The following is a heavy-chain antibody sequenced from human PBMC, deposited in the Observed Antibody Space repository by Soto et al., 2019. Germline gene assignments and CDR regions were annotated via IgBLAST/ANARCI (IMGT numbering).Heavy chain of an antibody. CDR3: ARNYGDYAGDSFDI. Sequence: EVQLVESGGGLVQPGGSLRLSCAASGFTFSSSWMTWVRQAPGKGLEWVANIKQDGSEKYFVDSVKGRFTISRDNAKDSLYLQMNSRRAEDTAVYYCARNYGDYAGDSFDIWGQGTMVTVSA. CDR1: GFTFSSSW. J-gene: IGHJ3*02. V-gene: IGHV3-7*01. D-gene: IGHD4-17*01. CDR2: IKQDGSEK.